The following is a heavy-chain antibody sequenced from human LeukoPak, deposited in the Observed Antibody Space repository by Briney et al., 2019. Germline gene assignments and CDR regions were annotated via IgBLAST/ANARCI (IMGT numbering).Heavy chain of an antibody. Sequence: ASETLSLTCTVSGGSISSYYWSWIRQPAGKGLDWIGRIYTSGSTNYNPSLKSRVTMSVDTSKNQFSLKLSSVTAADTAVYYCARAGIAAAATRWFDPWGQGTLVTVSS. J-gene: IGHJ5*02. V-gene: IGHV4-4*07. CDR1: GGSISSYY. D-gene: IGHD6-13*01. CDR3: ARAGIAAAATRWFDP. CDR2: IYTSGST.